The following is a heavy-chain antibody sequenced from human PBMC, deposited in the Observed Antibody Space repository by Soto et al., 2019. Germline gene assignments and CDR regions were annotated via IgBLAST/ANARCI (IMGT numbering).Heavy chain of an antibody. V-gene: IGHV3-23*01. Sequence: PGGALRLSCAASGFTFSSYAMSWVRQAPGKGLEWVSAISGSGGSTYYADSVKGRFTISRDNSKNTLYLQMNSLRAEDTAVYYCAKGAVVRGVIREGPFDYWGQGTLVTVSS. CDR2: ISGSGGST. CDR1: GFTFSSYA. CDR3: AKGAVVRGVIREGPFDY. D-gene: IGHD3-10*01. J-gene: IGHJ4*02.